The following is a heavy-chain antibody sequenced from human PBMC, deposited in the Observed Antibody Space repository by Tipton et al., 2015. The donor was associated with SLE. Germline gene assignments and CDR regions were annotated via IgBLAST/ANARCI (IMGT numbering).Heavy chain of an antibody. CDR3: ARGECSGGSCFDF. D-gene: IGHD2-15*01. CDR2: IYGGGST. CDR1: GFTVSSNY. V-gene: IGHV3-53*05. Sequence: GSLRLSCAASGFTVSSNYMSWVRQAPGKGLEWVSVIYGGGSTYYADSVKGRFTISRGNSKNTLYLQMNSLRAEDTAVYFCARGECSGGSCFDFWGQGTLVTVSS. J-gene: IGHJ4*02.